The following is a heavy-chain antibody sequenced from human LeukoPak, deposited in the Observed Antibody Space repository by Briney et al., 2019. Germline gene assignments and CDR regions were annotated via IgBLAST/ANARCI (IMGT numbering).Heavy chain of an antibody. CDR2: IYHSGST. CDR1: GYSISSGYY. Sequence: PSETLSLTCAVSGYSISSGYYWGWIRPPPGKGLEWIVIIYHSGSTYYNPSLKSRVTISVDTSKNQFSLQMSSATAADTAVYYCARDTSGYYSPFGYWGQGTLVTVSS. CDR3: ARDTSGYYSPFGY. D-gene: IGHD3-22*01. V-gene: IGHV4-38-2*02. J-gene: IGHJ4*02.